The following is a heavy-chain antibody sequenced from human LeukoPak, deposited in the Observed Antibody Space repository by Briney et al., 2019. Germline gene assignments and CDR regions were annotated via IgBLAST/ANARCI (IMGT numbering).Heavy chain of an antibody. CDR3: ARGTLVRGVIGLDP. V-gene: IGHV4-39*07. CDR1: GGSISSSSYY. J-gene: IGHJ5*02. D-gene: IGHD3-10*01. CDR2: IYYSGST. Sequence: SETLSLTCTVSGGSISSSSYYWGWIRQPPGKGLEWIGSIYYSGSTYYNPSLKSRVTISVDTSKNQFSLKLSSVTAADTAVYYCARGTLVRGVIGLDPWGQGTLVTVSS.